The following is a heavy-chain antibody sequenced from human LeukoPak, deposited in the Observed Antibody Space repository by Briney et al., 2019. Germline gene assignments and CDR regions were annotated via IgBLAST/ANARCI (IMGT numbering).Heavy chain of an antibody. CDR3: ARVSSRPGAYGDHFDY. V-gene: IGHV4-59*01. J-gene: IGHJ4*02. CDR1: GGSITSYY. CDR2: IYYSGST. Sequence: SETLSLTCSVSGGSITSYYWSWIRQSPGKGLEWIGYIYYSGSTNYNPSLKSRVPISVGTSKNQFSLKLSSVTAADTAVYYCARVSSRPGAYGDHFDYWGQGTLVTVSS. D-gene: IGHD4-17*01.